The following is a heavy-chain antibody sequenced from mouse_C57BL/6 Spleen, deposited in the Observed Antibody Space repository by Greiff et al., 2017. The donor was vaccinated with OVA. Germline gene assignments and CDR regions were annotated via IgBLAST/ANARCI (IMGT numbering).Heavy chain of an antibody. J-gene: IGHJ2*01. Sequence: VQLQQPGAELVRPGTSVKLSCKASGYTFTSYWMHWVKQRPGQGLEWIGVIDPSDSYTNYNQKFKGKATLTVDTSSSTAYMQLSSLTSEDSAVYYCARGGHSKYYFDYWGQGTTLTVSS. CDR1: GYTFTSYW. CDR3: ARGGHSKYYFDY. D-gene: IGHD2-5*01. CDR2: IDPSDSYT. V-gene: IGHV1-59*01.